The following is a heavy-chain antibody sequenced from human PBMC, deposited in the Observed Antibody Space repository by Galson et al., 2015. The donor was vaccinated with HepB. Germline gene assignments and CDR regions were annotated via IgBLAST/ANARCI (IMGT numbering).Heavy chain of an antibody. Sequence: SVKVSCKASGYTFTGYHMHWVRQAPGQGLEWMGWINPNSGGTNYAQKFQGWVTMTRDTSISTAYMELSRLRSDDTAVYYCAREGMDTAMVTLGYGMDVWGQGTTVTVSS. D-gene: IGHD5-18*01. CDR2: INPNSGGT. CDR3: AREGMDTAMVTLGYGMDV. V-gene: IGHV1-2*04. CDR1: GYTFTGYH. J-gene: IGHJ6*02.